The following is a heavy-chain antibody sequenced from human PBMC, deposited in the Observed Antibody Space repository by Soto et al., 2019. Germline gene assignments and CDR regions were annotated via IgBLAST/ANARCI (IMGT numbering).Heavy chain of an antibody. CDR1: GSTFSSYG. V-gene: IGHV3-30*18. J-gene: IGHJ4*02. D-gene: IGHD3-10*01. Sequence: GGSLRLSCAASGSTFSSYGIHWVRQAPGKGLEWVAVISYDGSNKYYADSVKGRFTISRDNAKNALFLQMKSLRAEDTAMYKCAKDRGRWYYYGSGSYLAIDYWGQGTLVTVSS. CDR3: AKDRGRWYYYGSGSYLAIDY. CDR2: ISYDGSNK.